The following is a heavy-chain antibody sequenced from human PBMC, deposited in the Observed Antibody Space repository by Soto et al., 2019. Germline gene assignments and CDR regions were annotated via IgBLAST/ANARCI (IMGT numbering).Heavy chain of an antibody. CDR2: FVPLFGTT. V-gene: IGHV1-69*01. D-gene: IGHD6-6*01. J-gene: IGHJ4*02. CDR3: ATPGLVVPSPPYFDN. CDR1: GGTFSGYA. Sequence: QLVQSGSEVKKPGSSVKVSCQASGGTFSGYALTWVRQAPGQGLEWMGEFVPLFGTTNYAQKFPGRITITADESTITAYMELSTLRSDDTAVYYCATPGLVVPSPPYFDNWGQGTLVTVSS.